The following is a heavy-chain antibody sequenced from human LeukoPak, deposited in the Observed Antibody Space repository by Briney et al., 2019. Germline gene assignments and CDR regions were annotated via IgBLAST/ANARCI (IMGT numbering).Heavy chain of an antibody. Sequence: PGGSLRLSCAASGFTFNTFDMIWVRQAPGKGLEWVSTISASGSRTYYADFVKGRFTVSRDNSKNTLSLQMNGLTTEDTALYYCARKSGPTDYWGQGTLVTVSS. CDR1: GFTFNTFD. J-gene: IGHJ4*02. D-gene: IGHD4-17*01. CDR2: ISASGSRT. CDR3: ARKSGPTDY. V-gene: IGHV3-23*01.